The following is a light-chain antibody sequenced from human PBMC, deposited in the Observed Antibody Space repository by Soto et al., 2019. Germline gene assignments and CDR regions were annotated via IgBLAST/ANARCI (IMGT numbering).Light chain of an antibody. CDR3: QRYGTSLPLT. J-gene: IGKJ4*01. CDR1: QSVSSNY. V-gene: IGKV3-20*01. Sequence: EIVLTQSPGTLSLSPGDRATLSCMASQSVSSNYLAWYQQKPGQAPRLLIYGASSRASGIPDRFSGSGSGTDFTLTISILEPEDFAVYYCQRYGTSLPLTFGGGTKVDIK. CDR2: GAS.